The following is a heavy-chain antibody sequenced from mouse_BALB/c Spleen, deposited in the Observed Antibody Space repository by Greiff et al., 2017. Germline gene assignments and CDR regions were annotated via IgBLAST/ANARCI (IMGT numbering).Heavy chain of an antibody. V-gene: IGHV1S81*02. CDR1: GYTFTSYY. CDR2: INPSNGGT. CDR3: TSSSSFAY. Sequence: VQLQQSGAELVKPGASVKLSCKASGYTFTSYYMYWVKQRPGQGLEWIGGINPSNGGTNFNEKFKSKATLTVDKSSSTAYMQLSSLTSEDSAVYYCTSSSSFAYWGQGTLVTVSA. D-gene: IGHD1-1*01. J-gene: IGHJ3*01.